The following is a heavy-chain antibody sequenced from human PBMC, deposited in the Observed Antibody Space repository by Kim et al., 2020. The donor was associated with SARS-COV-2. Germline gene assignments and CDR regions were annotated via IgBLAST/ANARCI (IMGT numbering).Heavy chain of an antibody. J-gene: IGHJ3*02. D-gene: IGHD3-9*01. Sequence: GRSLRLSCAASGFTFDDYAMHWVRQAPGKGLEWVSGISWNSGSIGYADSVKGRFTISRDNAKNSLYLQMNSLRAEDTALYYCAKPLRYFDWLLSSAFDIWGQGTMVTVSS. CDR2: ISWNSGSI. CDR3: AKPLRYFDWLLSSAFDI. CDR1: GFTFDDYA. V-gene: IGHV3-9*01.